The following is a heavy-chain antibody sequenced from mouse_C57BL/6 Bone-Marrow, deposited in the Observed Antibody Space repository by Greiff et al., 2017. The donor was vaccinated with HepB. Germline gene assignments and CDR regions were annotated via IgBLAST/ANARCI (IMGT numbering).Heavy chain of an antibody. D-gene: IGHD2-1*01. CDR2: IYPGNSDT. Sequence: EVKVVESGTVLARPGASVKMSCKTSGYTFTSYWMHWVKQRPGQGLEWIGAIYPGNSDTSYNQKFKGKAKLTAVTSASTAYMELSSLTNEDSAVYYCTRGGPGNYPFAYWGQGTLVTVSA. CDR1: GYTFTSYW. CDR3: TRGGPGNYPFAY. V-gene: IGHV1-5*01. J-gene: IGHJ3*01.